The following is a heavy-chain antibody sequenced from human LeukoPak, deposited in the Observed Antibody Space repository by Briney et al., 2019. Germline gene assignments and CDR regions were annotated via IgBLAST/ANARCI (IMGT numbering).Heavy chain of an antibody. J-gene: IGHJ4*02. CDR2: ISGSGGST. V-gene: IGHV3-23*01. Sequence: GGSLRLSCAASGFTFSSYAMSWVRQAPGKGLEWVSAISGSGGSTYYADSVKGRFTISRDNSKNTLYLQMNSLRAEDTAVYYRAKAGGVWGTFDYWGQGTLVTVSS. CDR1: GFTFSSYA. CDR3: AKAGGVWGTFDY. D-gene: IGHD3-16*01.